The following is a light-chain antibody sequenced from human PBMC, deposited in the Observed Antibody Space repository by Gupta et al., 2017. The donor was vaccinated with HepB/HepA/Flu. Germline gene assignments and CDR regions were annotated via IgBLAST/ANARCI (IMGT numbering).Light chain of an antibody. CDR1: QSISSY. CDR3: QQSYSTVT. Sequence: DIQMTQSPSSLSASVGDRVTITCRASQSISSYLNWYQQKPGKAPKLLIYAASSLQSGVPSRFSGSGSGTDFTLTISSLQPEDFATYYCQQSYSTVTLGQGHDWRLN. J-gene: IGKJ5*01. V-gene: IGKV1-39*01. CDR2: AAS.